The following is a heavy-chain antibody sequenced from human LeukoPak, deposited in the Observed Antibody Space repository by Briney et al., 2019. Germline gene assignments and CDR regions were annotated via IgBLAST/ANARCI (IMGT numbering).Heavy chain of an antibody. CDR3: ARENTVVVTAIRDAFDI. D-gene: IGHD2-21*02. Sequence: GGSLRLSCAASGFTFSSYSMNWVRQAPGKGLEGVSYISSGSSTIYYADSVKGRFTISRDNAKNSLCLQMNSLRDEDTAVYYCARENTVVVTAIRDAFDIWGQGTMVTVSS. J-gene: IGHJ3*02. CDR1: GFTFSSYS. V-gene: IGHV3-48*02. CDR2: ISSGSSTI.